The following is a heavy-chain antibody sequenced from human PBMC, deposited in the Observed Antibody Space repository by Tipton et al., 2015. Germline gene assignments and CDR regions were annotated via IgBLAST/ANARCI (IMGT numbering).Heavy chain of an antibody. J-gene: IGHJ4*02. V-gene: IGHV4-39*02. CDR2: TSYSGDM. Sequence: TLSLTCTVSGVSISGPSYYWGWIRQPPGTGLEWIGSTSYSGDMYYNPSLKSRVSMSVDPSNNPFSLTETSLTASDTAVYYCASLLRYGDYVHGLGYWGGGNLVTGSS. CDR1: GVSISGPSYY. D-gene: IGHD4-17*01. CDR3: ASLLRYGDYVHGLGY.